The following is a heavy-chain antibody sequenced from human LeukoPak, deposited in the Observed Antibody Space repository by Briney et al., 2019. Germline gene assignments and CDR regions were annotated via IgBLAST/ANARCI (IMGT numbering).Heavy chain of an antibody. CDR3: ACNGPPAEYYYDSSGYLVV. J-gene: IGHJ6*02. Sequence: ASVKVSCKASGYTFTGYYMHWVRQAPGQGLEWMGWINPNSGGTNYAQKFQGRVTMTRDTSISTAYMELSRLRSDDTAVYYCACNGPPAEYYYDSSGYLVVWGQGTTVTVSS. CDR2: INPNSGGT. CDR1: GYTFTGYY. V-gene: IGHV1-2*02. D-gene: IGHD3-22*01.